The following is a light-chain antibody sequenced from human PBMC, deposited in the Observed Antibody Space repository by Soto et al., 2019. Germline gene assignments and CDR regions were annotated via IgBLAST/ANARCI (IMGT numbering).Light chain of an antibody. J-gene: IGLJ2*01. CDR3: SSYTTSMIRL. V-gene: IGLV2-14*01. CDR2: DVS. Sequence: QSALTQPASVSGSPGQSITISCAGTSSDIGAYNYVSWYQQHPGKAPKVMIYDVSNRPSGVSNRFSGSKSGNTASLTIPGLQTEDEADYYCSSYTTSMIRLFGGGTKLTVL. CDR1: SSDIGAYNY.